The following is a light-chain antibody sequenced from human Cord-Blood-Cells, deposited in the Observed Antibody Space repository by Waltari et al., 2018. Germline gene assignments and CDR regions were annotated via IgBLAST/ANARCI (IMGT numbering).Light chain of an antibody. CDR2: DAS. V-gene: IGKV1-33*01. J-gene: IGKJ3*01. Sequence: DIQMTQSPSSLSASVGARVTITCQARQDIRNYLNWYQQKPGKAPKLLIYDASNLETGVPSRFSGSGSGTDFTFTISSLQPEDIATYYCQQYDNLPLTFGPGTKVDIK. CDR1: QDIRNY. CDR3: QQYDNLPLT.